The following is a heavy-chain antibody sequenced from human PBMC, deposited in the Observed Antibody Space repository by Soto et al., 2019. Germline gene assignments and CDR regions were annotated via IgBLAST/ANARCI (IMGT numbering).Heavy chain of an antibody. D-gene: IGHD2-15*01. CDR3: AKDRRGAYCSGGICNSPDY. V-gene: IGHV3-23*01. J-gene: IGHJ4*02. Sequence: EVQLWESGGGLVQPGGSLRLSCAVSGFTFSSHVMSWVRQAPGKGLEWVSAISGTGGTYYADSVKGRFTISRDNSKNALYLQMNNLRDEDTAVYYCAKDRRGAYCSGGICNSPDYWCQGTLVIVSS. CDR2: ISGTGGT. CDR1: GFTFSSHV.